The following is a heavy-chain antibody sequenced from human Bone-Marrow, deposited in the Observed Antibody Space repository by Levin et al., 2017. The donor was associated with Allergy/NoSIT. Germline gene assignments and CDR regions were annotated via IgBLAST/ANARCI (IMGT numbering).Heavy chain of an antibody. D-gene: IGHD1-20*01. Sequence: GESLKISCQASGYTFIGYNIHWVRQAPGQGLEWMGRINPNSGATNYAHKFHGRVIMTRDTSISTAYMELSRLRSDDTAVYYCARDMSNWSASDFWGKGTLVTVSS. CDR3: ARDMSNWSASDF. J-gene: IGHJ4*02. V-gene: IGHV1-2*06. CDR2: INPNSGAT. CDR1: GYTFIGYN.